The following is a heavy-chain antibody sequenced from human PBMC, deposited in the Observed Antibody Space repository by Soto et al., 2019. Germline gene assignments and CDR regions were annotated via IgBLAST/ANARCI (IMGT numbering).Heavy chain of an antibody. V-gene: IGHV3-23*01. J-gene: IGHJ3*02. CDR3: AHPRGYGVFDAYDI. CDR2: ISGSGGST. CDR1: GFTFSTYA. D-gene: IGHD4-17*01. Sequence: QTGGSLRLSCAASGFTFSTYAMSWVRQAPGKGLEWVSAISGSGGSTFYADSVKGRFTISRDNSINTLFLQMNSLRSEDTAVYYCAHPRGYGVFDAYDIWGQGTMVTVSS.